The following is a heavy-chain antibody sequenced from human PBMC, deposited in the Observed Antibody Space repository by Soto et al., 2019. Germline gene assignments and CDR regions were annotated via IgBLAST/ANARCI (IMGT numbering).Heavy chain of an antibody. Sequence: QVQLVESGGGVVQPGRSLRLSCAASGFTFSNYAMYWVRQAPGKGLEWVAVLSYDGKNKYYADSVKGRFTISRDNSKNRLYLQMNSLRVEDTAVYYCAGAGCDGGSCYTLVGLRYGMDVWGQGTTVTVSS. V-gene: IGHV3-30*04. J-gene: IGHJ6*02. CDR2: LSYDGKNK. D-gene: IGHD2-15*01. CDR1: GFTFSNYA. CDR3: AGAGCDGGSCYTLVGLRYGMDV.